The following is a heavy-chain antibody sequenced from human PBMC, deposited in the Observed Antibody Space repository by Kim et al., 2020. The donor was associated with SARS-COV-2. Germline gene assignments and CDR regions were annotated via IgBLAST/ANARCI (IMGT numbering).Heavy chain of an antibody. J-gene: IGHJ3*02. CDR2: IYPGDSDT. D-gene: IGHD6-13*01. Sequence: GESLKISCKGSGYSFTSYWIGWVRQMPGKGLEWMGIIYPGDSDTRYSPSFQGQVTISADKSISTAYLQWSSLKASDTAMYYCATTDPPGIAAAGTRDAFDIWGQGTMVTVSS. CDR3: ATTDPPGIAAAGTRDAFDI. V-gene: IGHV5-51*01. CDR1: GYSFTSYW.